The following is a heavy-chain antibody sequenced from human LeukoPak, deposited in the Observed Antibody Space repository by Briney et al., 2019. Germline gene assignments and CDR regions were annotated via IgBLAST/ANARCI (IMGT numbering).Heavy chain of an antibody. V-gene: IGHV4-59*01. Sequence: SETLSLTCTVSGGSISSYHWSWIRQPPGKGLKWIEYINYSGSTNYNPSLKSRVTISVDTSKNQFSLNLSSVTAADTAVYYCAREIPGGRLDYWGQGTLVTVSS. CDR3: AREIPGGRLDY. CDR1: GGSISSYH. CDR2: INYSGST. J-gene: IGHJ4*02. D-gene: IGHD1-14*01.